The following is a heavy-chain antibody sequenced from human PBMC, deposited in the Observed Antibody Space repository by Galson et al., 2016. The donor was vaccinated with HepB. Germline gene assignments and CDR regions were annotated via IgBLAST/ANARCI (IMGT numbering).Heavy chain of an antibody. J-gene: IGHJ4*02. Sequence: SCKASGSTFTSYDINWVRQATGQGLEWMGWMNPNSGNTGYAQKFQGRVTMTWNTSLSTAYMELSSLRSEDTAVYYCARTSGSYFRADYYFDYWGQGTLVTVSS. V-gene: IGHV1-8*01. CDR1: GSTFTSYD. CDR3: ARTSGSYFRADYYFDY. D-gene: IGHD1-26*01. CDR2: MNPNSGNT.